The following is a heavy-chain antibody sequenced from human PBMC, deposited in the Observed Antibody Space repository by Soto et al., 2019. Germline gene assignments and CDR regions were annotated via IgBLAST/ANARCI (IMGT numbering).Heavy chain of an antibody. CDR2: ISYDGSNK. Sequence: GGSLRLSCAASGFTFSSYAMHWVRQAPGKGLEWVAVISYDGSNKYYADSVKGRFTISRDNSKNTLYLQMNSLRAEDTAVYYCARGTTGTISSGRDYYYYGMDVWGQGTTVTVSS. CDR3: ARGTTGTISSGRDYYYYGMDV. D-gene: IGHD1-1*01. V-gene: IGHV3-30-3*01. J-gene: IGHJ6*02. CDR1: GFTFSSYA.